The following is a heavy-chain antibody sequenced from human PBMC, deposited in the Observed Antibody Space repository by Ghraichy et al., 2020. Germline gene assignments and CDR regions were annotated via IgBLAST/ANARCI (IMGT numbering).Heavy chain of an antibody. CDR2: ISRSGTTI. J-gene: IGHJ6*03. V-gene: IGHV3-48*03. Sequence: GGSLRLSCAASGFSFSSYEINWVRQAPGKGLEWVSYISRSGTTIYYADSVKGRFTMSRDNAKNSLYLQMSSLRAEDTALYYCARVSYGAPPHFYFYYMDVWGKGTTVTVSS. CDR1: GFSFSSYE. CDR3: ARVSYGAPPHFYFYYMDV. D-gene: IGHD4-17*01.